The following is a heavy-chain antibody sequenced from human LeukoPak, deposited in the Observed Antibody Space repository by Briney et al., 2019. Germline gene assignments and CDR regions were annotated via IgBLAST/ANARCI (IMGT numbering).Heavy chain of an antibody. D-gene: IGHD3-16*02. J-gene: IGHJ4*02. CDR3: ARLYVWGSYRNDY. Sequence: SETLSLTCSVSGDSISTSSYYWSWIRQPPGKGLEWIGEINHSGSTNYNPSLKSRVTISVDTSKNQFSLKLSSVTAADTAVYYCARLYVWGSYRNDYWGQGTLVTVSS. V-gene: IGHV4-39*07. CDR2: INHSGST. CDR1: GDSISTSSYY.